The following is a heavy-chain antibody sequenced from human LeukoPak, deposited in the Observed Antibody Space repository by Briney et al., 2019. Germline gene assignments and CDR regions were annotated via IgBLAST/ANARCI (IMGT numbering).Heavy chain of an antibody. V-gene: IGHV3-33*06. CDR1: GFTFNDYG. Sequence: PGRTLRLSCAASGFTFNDYGMHWVRQAPGKGLEWAAIMWADGYTYHYADSVRGRFTVSRDNSKNTVYLQMNSLEAEDTAVYYCAKKGGTGWSENWFGAWGQGTLVTVSS. D-gene: IGHD6-19*01. CDR2: MWADGYTY. J-gene: IGHJ5*02. CDR3: AKKGGTGWSENWFGA.